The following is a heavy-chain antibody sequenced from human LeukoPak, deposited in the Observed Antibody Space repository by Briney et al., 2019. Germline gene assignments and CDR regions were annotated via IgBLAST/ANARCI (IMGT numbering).Heavy chain of an antibody. J-gene: IGHJ4*02. Sequence: PGGSLRLSCAASGFTFSSYAMSWVRQAPGKGLEWVSAISGSGGSTYYADSVKGRFTISRDNSKNTLYLQMNSLGAEDTAVYYCAKRPPYSGYEAHFDYWGQGTLVTVSS. CDR1: GFTFSSYA. CDR3: AKRPPYSGYEAHFDY. D-gene: IGHD5-12*01. CDR2: ISGSGGST. V-gene: IGHV3-23*01.